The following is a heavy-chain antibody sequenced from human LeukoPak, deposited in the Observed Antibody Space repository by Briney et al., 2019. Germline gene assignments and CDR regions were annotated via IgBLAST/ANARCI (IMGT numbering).Heavy chain of an antibody. Sequence: GGSLRLSCAASGITFTNAWLTWVRQAPGKGLEWVANIKQDGTEEYYLDSVRGRFTVSRDNANNSLLLQMNSLRVDDTAVYYCTRGDYYDSSGYRFDYWGQGTLVTVSS. J-gene: IGHJ4*02. CDR3: TRGDYYDSSGYRFDY. CDR2: IKQDGTEE. CDR1: GITFTNAW. V-gene: IGHV3-7*04. D-gene: IGHD3-22*01.